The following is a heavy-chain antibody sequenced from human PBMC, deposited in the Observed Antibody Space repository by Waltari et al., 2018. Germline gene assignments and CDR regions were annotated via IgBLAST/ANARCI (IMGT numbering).Heavy chain of an antibody. CDR2: ISGSGGST. J-gene: IGHJ3*02. V-gene: IGHV3-23*01. Sequence: EVQLLESGGGLVQPGGSLRLSCAASGFTFSSYAMSWVRQAPGKGLEWVSAISGSGGSTYYADSVKGRFTISRDNSKNTLYLQMNSLRTEDTAVYYCARVRIAATGNDVFDIWGQGTMVIVSS. CDR3: ARVRIAATGNDVFDI. D-gene: IGHD6-13*01. CDR1: GFTFSSYA.